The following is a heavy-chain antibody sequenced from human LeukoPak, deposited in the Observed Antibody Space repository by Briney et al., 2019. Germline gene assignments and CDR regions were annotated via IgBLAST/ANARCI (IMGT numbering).Heavy chain of an antibody. J-gene: IGHJ4*02. Sequence: GASVKVSCKASGGTFSSYAISWVRQPPGQGLEWMGGIIPIFGTANYAQKFQGRVTITADESTSTAYMELSSLRSEDTAVHYCARDPSIAARPDDFDYWGQGTLVTVSS. CDR2: IIPIFGTA. D-gene: IGHD6-6*01. CDR3: ARDPSIAARPDDFDY. CDR1: GGTFSSYA. V-gene: IGHV1-69*13.